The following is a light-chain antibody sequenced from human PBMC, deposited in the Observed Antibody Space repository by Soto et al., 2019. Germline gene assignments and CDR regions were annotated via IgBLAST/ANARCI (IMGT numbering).Light chain of an antibody. CDR2: DAS. V-gene: IGKV3-11*01. J-gene: IGKJ1*01. CDR1: QSVSSY. CDR3: QQRSNWPRT. Sequence: EIVLTQSPATLFLSPGERATLSCRASQSVSSYLAWYQQKPGQAPRLLIYDASNRATGIPARFSGSGSGTDFTLTISSLEPEDFAVHYCQQRSNWPRTFGQGTKVEIK.